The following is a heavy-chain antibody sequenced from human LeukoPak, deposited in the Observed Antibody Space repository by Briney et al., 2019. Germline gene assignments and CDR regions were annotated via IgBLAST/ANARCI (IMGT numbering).Heavy chain of an antibody. Sequence: GGSLRLSCAASGFTFSSYWMHWVRQAPGKGLVWVSRINSDGSSTSYADSEKGRFTVSRDNAKNTLYLQMNSLRAEDTAVYYCASSRYEYYYDSSGPFVGWGEGTLVTVSS. CDR2: INSDGSST. D-gene: IGHD3-22*01. V-gene: IGHV3-74*01. J-gene: IGHJ4*02. CDR3: ASSRYEYYYDSSGPFVG. CDR1: GFTFSSYW.